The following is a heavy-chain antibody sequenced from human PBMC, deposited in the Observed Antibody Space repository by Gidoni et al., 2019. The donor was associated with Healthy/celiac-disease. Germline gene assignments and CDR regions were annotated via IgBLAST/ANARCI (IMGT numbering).Heavy chain of an antibody. CDR3: ARGGRYYGSGRYYYYGMDV. CDR2: IIPICGTA. D-gene: IGHD3-10*01. CDR1: GATFLSSA. J-gene: IGHJ6*02. V-gene: IGHV1-69*01. Sequence: VQLVQSGSEVKKPGSSVTVSSTASGATFLSSALSWVRQAPGQGLEWMGGIIPICGTANYAQKFQGRVTITADESTSTAYMELSSLRSEDTAVYYCARGGRYYGSGRYYYYGMDVWGQGTTVTVSS.